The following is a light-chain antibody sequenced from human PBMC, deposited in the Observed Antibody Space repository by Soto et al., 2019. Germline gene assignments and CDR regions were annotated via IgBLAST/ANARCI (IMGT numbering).Light chain of an antibody. Sequence: EIVVTQSPGTLSLSPGERATLSCRASQSVSSSYLAWYQQKPGQAPRLLIYGASSRATGIPDRFSGSGSGTDFTLTISRLDPEDFAVYYCQQYGTSPRTFGQGTKVEIK. CDR2: GAS. CDR1: QSVSSSY. CDR3: QQYGTSPRT. J-gene: IGKJ1*01. V-gene: IGKV3-20*01.